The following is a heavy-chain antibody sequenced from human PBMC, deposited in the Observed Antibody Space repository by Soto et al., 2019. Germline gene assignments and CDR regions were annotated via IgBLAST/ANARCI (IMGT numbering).Heavy chain of an antibody. V-gene: IGHV3-30-3*01. CDR1: GFTFSSYA. D-gene: IGHD2-21*02. Sequence: GWSLRLSCAASGFTFSSYAMHWVRQAPGKGLEWVAVISYDGSNKYYADSVKGRFTISRVNSKNTLYLQMNSLRAEDTAVYYCARSKNVVVTANFDYWGQGTLVTVSS. CDR2: ISYDGSNK. J-gene: IGHJ4*02. CDR3: ARSKNVVVTANFDY.